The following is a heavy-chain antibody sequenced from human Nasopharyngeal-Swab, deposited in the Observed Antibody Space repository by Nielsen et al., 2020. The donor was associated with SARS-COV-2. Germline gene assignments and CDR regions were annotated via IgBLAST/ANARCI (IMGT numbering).Heavy chain of an antibody. CDR3: ARRYFDSLYGMDV. J-gene: IGHJ6*02. Sequence: SETLSLTCDVSGDSIISFNWWSWVRQSPGKGLEWIGEIYHGGNTNYNPSLRSRVTISMDKSKNQFSLRLSSVTAADTAVYYCARRYFDSLYGMDVWGQGTTVTVSS. D-gene: IGHD3-9*01. CDR2: IYHGGNT. CDR1: GDSIISFNW. V-gene: IGHV4/OR15-8*02.